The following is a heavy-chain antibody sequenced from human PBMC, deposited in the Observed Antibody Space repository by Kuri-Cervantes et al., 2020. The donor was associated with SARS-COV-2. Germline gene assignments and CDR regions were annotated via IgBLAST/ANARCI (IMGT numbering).Heavy chain of an antibody. V-gene: IGHV3-23*03. CDR2: IFSGGRGT. D-gene: IGHD3-16*02. CDR3: AKSIVTFGGVIVGFY. Sequence: GESLKISCAASGFTFSSYAMNWVRQAPGKGLEWVSVIFSGGRGTYYADSVKGRFTISRDNSKNTLYLQMNSLRAEDTAVYYCAKSIVTFGGVIVGFYWGQGTLVTVSS. CDR1: GFTFSSYA. J-gene: IGHJ4*02.